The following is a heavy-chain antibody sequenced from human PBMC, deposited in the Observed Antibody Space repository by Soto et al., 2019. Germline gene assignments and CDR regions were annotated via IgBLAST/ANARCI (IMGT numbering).Heavy chain of an antibody. J-gene: IGHJ4*02. CDR2: INGRGGVT. V-gene: IGHV3-23*01. CDR3: AKEVVIYYDSTGYQPYIHFVS. CDR1: GFTFNSYG. Sequence: GGALRLSCAASGFTFNSYGMHWVRKAPWKGLKWVSAINGRGGVTLYADSVKGRFTISRDNSKSTLYLQISSLRAEDTAIYYCAKEVVIYYDSTGYQPYIHFVSWGQATLVTVFS. D-gene: IGHD3-22*01.